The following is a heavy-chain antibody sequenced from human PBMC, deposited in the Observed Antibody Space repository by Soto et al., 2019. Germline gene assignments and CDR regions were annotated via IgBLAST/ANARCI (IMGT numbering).Heavy chain of an antibody. Sequence: SETLSLTCTVSGGSTSSDNYWSWIRQPPGKGLEWIGHIYYSGNTDYNPSLKSRLAISIDTSKNQFSLKLSSVTAADTAVYFCAREGGESSDGLYYFDYWGQGTPVTVSS. V-gene: IGHV4-30-4*01. CDR2: IYYSGNT. CDR1: GGSTSSDNY. J-gene: IGHJ4*02. D-gene: IGHD3-16*01. CDR3: AREGGESSDGLYYFDY.